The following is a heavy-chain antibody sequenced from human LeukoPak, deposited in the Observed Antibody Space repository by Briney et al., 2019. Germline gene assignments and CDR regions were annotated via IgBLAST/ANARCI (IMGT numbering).Heavy chain of an antibody. V-gene: IGHV3-33*08. Sequence: QPGRSLRLSCAASGFAFSTYAMHWVRQAPGKGLEWVAVIWYDGSNKYYADSVKGRFTISRDNSKNTLYLQMNSLRAEDTAVYYCARDPHLPGAMVRGYFDYWGQGTLVTVSS. CDR2: IWYDGSNK. D-gene: IGHD5-18*01. CDR3: ARDPHLPGAMVRGYFDY. J-gene: IGHJ4*02. CDR1: GFAFSTYA.